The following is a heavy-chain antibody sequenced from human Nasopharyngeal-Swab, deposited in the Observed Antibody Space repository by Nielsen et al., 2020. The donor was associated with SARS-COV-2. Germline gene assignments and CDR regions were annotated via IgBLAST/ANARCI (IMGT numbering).Heavy chain of an antibody. Sequence: ASVQVSCKASGGTFSSYAISWVRQAPGQGLEWMGIINPSGGSTSYAQKFQGRVTMTRDTSTSTVYMELSSLRSEDTAVYYCARDQAARLSHAGYWGQGTLVTVSS. CDR3: ARDQAARLSHAGY. V-gene: IGHV1-46*01. D-gene: IGHD6-6*01. CDR2: INPSGGST. CDR1: GGTFSSYA. J-gene: IGHJ4*02.